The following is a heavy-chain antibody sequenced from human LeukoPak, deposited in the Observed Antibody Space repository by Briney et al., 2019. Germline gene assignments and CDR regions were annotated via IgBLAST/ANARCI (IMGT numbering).Heavy chain of an antibody. CDR3: ARTLWSCYYNY. D-gene: IGHD3-3*01. CDR2: ISSSGSTI. J-gene: IGHJ4*02. V-gene: IGHV3-48*03. CDR1: GFTFSSYE. Sequence: PGGSLRLSCAASGFTFSSYEMNWVRQAPGKGLEWVSYISSSGSTIYYADSVKGRFTISRDNAKNSLYPQMNSLRAEDTAVYYCARTLWSCYYNYWGQGTLVTVS.